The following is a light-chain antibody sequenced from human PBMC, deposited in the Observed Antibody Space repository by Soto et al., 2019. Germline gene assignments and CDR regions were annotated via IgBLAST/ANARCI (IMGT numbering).Light chain of an antibody. CDR3: QQYNSYSWT. CDR1: QSISSW. CDR2: DAS. Sequence: IRSTPCPSPLSASVAARVTMPCRASQSISSWLAWYQQKPGKAPKLLIYDASSLESGVPSRFSGSGSGTEFTLTISSLQPDEFATYYCQQYNSYSWTFGQGTKVDIK. J-gene: IGKJ1*01. V-gene: IGKV1-5*01.